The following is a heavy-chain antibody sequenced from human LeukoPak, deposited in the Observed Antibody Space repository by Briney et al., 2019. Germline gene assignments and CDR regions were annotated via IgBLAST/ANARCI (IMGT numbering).Heavy chain of an antibody. CDR2: IIPIFGTA. D-gene: IGHD1-1*01. CDR3: ASSLDPKTFDY. CDR1: GGTFSSYA. J-gene: IGHJ4*02. V-gene: IGHV1-69*06. Sequence: ASVKVSCKASGGTFSSYAISWMRQAPGQGLEWMGGIIPIFGTANYAQKFQGRVTITADKSTSTAYMELSSLRSEDTAVYYCASSLDPKTFDYWGQGTLVTVSS.